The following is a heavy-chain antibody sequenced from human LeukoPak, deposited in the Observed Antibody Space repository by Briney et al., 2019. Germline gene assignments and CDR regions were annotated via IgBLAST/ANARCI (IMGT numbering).Heavy chain of an antibody. V-gene: IGHV4-38-2*02. CDR2: IYYSGRT. J-gene: IGHJ3*02. CDR3: ARDLTMIVVYDAFDI. D-gene: IGHD3-22*01. CDR1: GYSISSGFY. Sequence: PSETLSLTCTVSGYSISSGFYWGWIRQPPGKGLEWIGSIYYSGRTYYNPSLKSRVTISVDTSKNQFSLKLSSVTAADTAVYYCARDLTMIVVYDAFDIWGQGTMVTVSS.